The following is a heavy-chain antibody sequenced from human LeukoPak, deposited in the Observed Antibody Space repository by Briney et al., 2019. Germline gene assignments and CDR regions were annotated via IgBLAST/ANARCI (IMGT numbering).Heavy chain of an antibody. CDR1: GFTFSAYW. D-gene: IGHD2-8*01. Sequence: GGSLRLSCAASGFTFSAYWMSWVRQAPGKGLEWVAHIKGDGNEKYSVDSVKGRFTISRDNAKSSLYLQMNSLRAEDTALYYCARGGFGYVYFDYWGQGSLVTVSS. V-gene: IGHV3-7*01. CDR2: IKGDGNEK. J-gene: IGHJ4*02. CDR3: ARGGFGYVYFDY.